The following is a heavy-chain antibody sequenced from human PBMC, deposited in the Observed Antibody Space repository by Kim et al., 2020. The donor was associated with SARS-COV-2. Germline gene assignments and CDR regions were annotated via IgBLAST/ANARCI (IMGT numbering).Heavy chain of an antibody. V-gene: IGHV4-59*01. CDR3: ASGYSYGFGTWDYYYGMDV. D-gene: IGHD5-18*01. Sequence: SETLSLTCTVSGGSISSYYWSWIRQPPGKGLEWIGYIYYSGSTNYNPSLKSRVTISVDTSKNQFSLKLSSVTAADTAVYYCASGYSYGFGTWDYYYGMDVWGQGTTVTVSS. CDR2: IYYSGST. J-gene: IGHJ6*02. CDR1: GGSISSYY.